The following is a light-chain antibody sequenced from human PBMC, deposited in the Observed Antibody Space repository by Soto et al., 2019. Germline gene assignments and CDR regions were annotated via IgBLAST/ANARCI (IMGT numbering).Light chain of an antibody. V-gene: IGKV3-20*01. J-gene: IGKJ5*01. CDR1: QSVSSSY. CDR2: GAS. Sequence: ENVLTQSPVTLSLSPGERATLSCRASQSVSSSYLAWYQQKPGQAPRLLIYGASSRATGIPDRFSGSGSGTDFTLTIIRLEPEDFAVYYCQQYGSSPRTFGQGTRLEIK. CDR3: QQYGSSPRT.